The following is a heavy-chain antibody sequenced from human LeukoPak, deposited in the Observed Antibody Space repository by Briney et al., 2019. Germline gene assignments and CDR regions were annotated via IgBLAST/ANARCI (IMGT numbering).Heavy chain of an antibody. J-gene: IGHJ6*02. CDR1: GFTVSSNY. V-gene: IGHV3-53*04. CDR2: IYSGGST. D-gene: IGHD1-14*01. Sequence: GGSLRLSCAASGFTVSSNYMSWVRQAPGKGLEWVSVIYSGGSTYYADSVKGRFTISRHNSKNTLYLQMNSLRAEDTAVYYCARYPGALSSYYYGMDVWGQGTTVTVSS. CDR3: ARYPGALSSYYYGMDV.